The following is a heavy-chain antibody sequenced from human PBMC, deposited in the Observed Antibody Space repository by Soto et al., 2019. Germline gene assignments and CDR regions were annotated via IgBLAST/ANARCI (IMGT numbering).Heavy chain of an antibody. CDR2: IDYSGST. Sequence: QVQLQESGPGLVKPSETLSLTCSVSAGSVSGSSHYWNWIRQTPGKGLEWIGYIDYSGSTNYNPSLKSRVTISVDTSTTQFSLQLSSVTAADTAVYYCARGVTSSRRAVAGYVHYWGQGTQVTVSS. D-gene: IGHD4-4*01. CDR1: AGSVSGSSHY. V-gene: IGHV4-61*01. J-gene: IGHJ1*01. CDR3: ARGVTSSRRAVAGYVHY.